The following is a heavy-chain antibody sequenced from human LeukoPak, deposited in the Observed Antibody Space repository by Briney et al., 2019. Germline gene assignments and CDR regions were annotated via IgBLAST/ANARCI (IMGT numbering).Heavy chain of an antibody. V-gene: IGHV1-2*04. CDR3: ARDLPAVAGTKGGYFDY. D-gene: IGHD6-19*01. Sequence: WASVKVSCKASGYTFTGYYIHWVRQAPGQGLEWMGWINPNSGGTHYAQKFQGWVTMTRDTSISTAYMELSRLRSDDTAVYYCARDLPAVAGTKGGYFDYWGQGTLVTVSS. CDR2: INPNSGGT. J-gene: IGHJ4*02. CDR1: GYTFTGYY.